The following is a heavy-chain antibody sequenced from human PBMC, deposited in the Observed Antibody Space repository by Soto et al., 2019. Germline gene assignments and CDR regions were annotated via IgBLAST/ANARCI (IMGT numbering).Heavy chain of an antibody. CDR3: ARDRSTYGGGGTGEVKENWFDP. V-gene: IGHV4-59*01. D-gene: IGHD2-8*01. Sequence: QVQLQESGPGLVKASETLSLTCSVSGGSISRYYWSWIRQPPGKGLEWIGYAYYSGDTGYNPSLKSRVAMAVDTSKNQVSLKLSSVTAADTAVYYCARDRSTYGGGGTGEVKENWFDPWGPGALVTVSS. CDR2: AYYSGDT. CDR1: GGSISRYY. J-gene: IGHJ5*02.